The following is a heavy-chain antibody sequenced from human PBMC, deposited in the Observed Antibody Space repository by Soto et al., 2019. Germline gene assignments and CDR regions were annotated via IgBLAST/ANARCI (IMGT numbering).Heavy chain of an antibody. CDR3: ERVVYYDSSGYQY. CDR1: GFTFSSYN. Sequence: GGSLRLSCAASGFTFSSYNMSWVRQAPGKGLEWVSSISGSSSYIYYADSVKGRFTISRDNAKNSLYLQMNSLRAEDTAVYYCERVVYYDSSGYQYWGQGTLVTVSS. V-gene: IGHV3-21*01. CDR2: ISGSSSYI. J-gene: IGHJ4*02. D-gene: IGHD3-22*01.